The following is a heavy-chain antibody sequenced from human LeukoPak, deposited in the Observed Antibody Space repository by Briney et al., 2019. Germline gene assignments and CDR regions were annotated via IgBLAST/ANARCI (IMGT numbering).Heavy chain of an antibody. Sequence: SETLSLTCTVSGGSISSSRYYWGWIRQPPGKALEWIGNIYYSGSTYYNPSLESRVTISVDTSKNQFSLKLSSVTAADTAVYYCARYTVTLYWYFDLWSRGTLVTVSS. CDR2: IYYSGST. D-gene: IGHD4-17*01. CDR3: ARYTVTLYWYFDL. J-gene: IGHJ2*01. CDR1: GGSISSSRYY. V-gene: IGHV4-39*07.